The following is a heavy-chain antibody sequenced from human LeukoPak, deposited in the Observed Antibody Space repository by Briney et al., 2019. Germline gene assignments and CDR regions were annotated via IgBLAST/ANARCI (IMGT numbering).Heavy chain of an antibody. J-gene: IGHJ5*02. CDR1: GFTFDDYA. V-gene: IGHV3-9*01. D-gene: IGHD2-15*01. Sequence: GGSLRLSCAASGFTFDDYAMYWVRQAPGKGLEWVSGISGDSGSIGYADSVKGRFTISRDNAKNSLYLQMNSLRAEDTALYYCAKDRDAVVVAAGWFDPWGQGTLVTVSS. CDR3: AKDRDAVVVAAGWFDP. CDR2: ISGDSGSI.